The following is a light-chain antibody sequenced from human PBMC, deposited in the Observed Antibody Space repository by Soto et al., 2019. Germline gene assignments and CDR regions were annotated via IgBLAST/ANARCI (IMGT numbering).Light chain of an antibody. CDR2: KAS. V-gene: IGKV1-5*03. J-gene: IGKJ3*01. Sequence: DIQMTQSPSTLSASVGDRVTITCRASQSINSWLAWYQQKPGKNPKLLIYKASGLESGVPSRFSASQSGTEFTLTIPSLQPDDFATYYCQQYNSYSIFTFGPGTKVDIK. CDR3: QQYNSYSIFT. CDR1: QSINSW.